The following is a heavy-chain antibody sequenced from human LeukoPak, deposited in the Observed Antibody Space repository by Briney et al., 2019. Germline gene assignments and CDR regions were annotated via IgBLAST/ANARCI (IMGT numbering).Heavy chain of an antibody. CDR3: ARGGYYGSGNDFRFDP. V-gene: IGHV4-59*01. D-gene: IGHD3-10*01. CDR2: IYYSETA. Sequence: PSETLSLTCTVSGDSIRTYYWSWIRQPPGKGLEWIGYIYYSETANYNPSLKSRVTISVDTSKNQFSLKLKSVTAADTAVYYCARGGYYGSGNDFRFDPWGQGTLVTVSS. J-gene: IGHJ5*02. CDR1: GDSIRTYY.